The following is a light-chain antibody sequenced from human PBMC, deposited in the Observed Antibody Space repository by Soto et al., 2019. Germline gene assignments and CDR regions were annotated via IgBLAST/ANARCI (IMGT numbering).Light chain of an antibody. Sequence: EIVLTQSPATLSLSPGERATLSCRASQSVNTYLAWYQQKPGQAPRLLIYDTSIRATGIPSRFSGSGSGTDFTITISSLEPEDVAVYHCQQRNIWRSFGGGTKLEIK. CDR1: QSVNTY. V-gene: IGKV3-11*01. CDR2: DTS. CDR3: QQRNIWRS. J-gene: IGKJ4*01.